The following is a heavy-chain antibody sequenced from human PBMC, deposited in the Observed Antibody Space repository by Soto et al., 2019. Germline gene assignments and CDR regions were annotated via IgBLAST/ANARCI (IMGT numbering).Heavy chain of an antibody. D-gene: IGHD5-18*01. CDR1: GFTFDDYA. CDR3: AKDQTATNPYYYGMDV. Sequence: GGSLRLSCAASGFTFDDYAMHWVRQAPGKCLEWVSLISWDGGSTYYADSVKGRFTISRDNSKNSLYLQMNSLRAEDTALYYCAKDQTATNPYYYGMDVWGQGXTVTVYS. J-gene: IGHJ6*02. V-gene: IGHV3-43D*04. CDR2: ISWDGGST.